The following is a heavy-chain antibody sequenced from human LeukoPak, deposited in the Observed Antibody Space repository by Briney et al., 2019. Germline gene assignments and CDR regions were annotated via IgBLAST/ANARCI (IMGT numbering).Heavy chain of an antibody. CDR1: GYSNSSGYY. D-gene: IGHD5-24*01. Sequence: SETLSLTCAVSGYSNSSGYYWGWIRQPPGKGLEWIGSIYHSGSTYYNPSLKSRVTISVDTSKNQFSLKLSSVTAADTAVYYCARREVAPGYFDYWGQGTLVTVSS. V-gene: IGHV4-38-2*01. CDR2: IYHSGST. J-gene: IGHJ4*02. CDR3: ARREVAPGYFDY.